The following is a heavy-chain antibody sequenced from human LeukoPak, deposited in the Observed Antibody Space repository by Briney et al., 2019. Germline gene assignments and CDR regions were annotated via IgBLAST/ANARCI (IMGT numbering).Heavy chain of an antibody. CDR2: TIPILGIA. CDR3: ARDPQGGSGSS. J-gene: IGHJ4*02. Sequence: ASVKVSCKASGGTFSSYTISWVRQAPGQGLEWMGRTIPILGIANYAQKFQGRVTITADKSTSTAYMELSSLRSEDTAVYYCARDPQGGSGSSWGQGTLVTVSS. D-gene: IGHD3-10*01. V-gene: IGHV1-69*04. CDR1: GGTFSSYT.